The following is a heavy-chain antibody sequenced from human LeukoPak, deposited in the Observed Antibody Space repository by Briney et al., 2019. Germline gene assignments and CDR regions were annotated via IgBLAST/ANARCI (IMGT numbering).Heavy chain of an antibody. Sequence: TTSETLSLTCTVSGGSISSGSYYWSWIRQPAGKGLEWVGRIYTSGSTNYNPSLKSRVTISVDTSKNQFSLKLSSVTAADTAVYYCARGKGRTSYYYGSGSYYELPNVGFDYWGQGTLVTVSS. CDR3: ARGKGRTSYYYGSGSYYELPNVGFDY. J-gene: IGHJ4*02. CDR2: IYTSGST. CDR1: GGSISSGSYY. D-gene: IGHD3-10*01. V-gene: IGHV4-61*02.